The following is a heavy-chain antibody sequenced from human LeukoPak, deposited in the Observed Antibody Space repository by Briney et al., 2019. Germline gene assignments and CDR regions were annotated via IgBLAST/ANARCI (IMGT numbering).Heavy chain of an antibody. CDR2: IYTSGST. V-gene: IGHV4-4*07. Sequence: TSETLSLTSTVPGGGISSYYWSWIRQPAGKRLEWIGRIYTSGSTNYNPSLKSRVTMSVDTSKNQFSLKLSSVTAADTAVYYCARVMGSGDYYYYGMDVWGQGTTVTVSS. D-gene: IGHD6-19*01. CDR1: GGGISSYY. J-gene: IGHJ6*02. CDR3: ARVMGSGDYYYYGMDV.